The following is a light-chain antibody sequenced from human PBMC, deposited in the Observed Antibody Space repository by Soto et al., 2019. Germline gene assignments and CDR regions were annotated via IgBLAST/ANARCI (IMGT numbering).Light chain of an antibody. V-gene: IGLV4-60*02. CDR2: LEGSGSY. CDR3: ETWDSNTWV. J-gene: IGLJ3*02. Sequence: QPVLTQSSSASASLGSSVKLTCTLSSGHSSYIIAWHQQQPGKAPRYLMKLEGSGSYNKGSGVPDRFSGSSSGADRYLTISNLQFADEADYYCETWDSNTWVFGGGTKLTVL. CDR1: SGHSSYI.